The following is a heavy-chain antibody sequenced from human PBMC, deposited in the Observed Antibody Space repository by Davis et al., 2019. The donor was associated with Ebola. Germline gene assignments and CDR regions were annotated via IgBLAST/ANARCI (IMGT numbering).Heavy chain of an antibody. Sequence: SETLSLTCTVSGGSISSYYWSWIRQPPGKGLEWIGYIYYSGSTNYNPSLKSRVTISVDTSKNQFSLKLSSVTAADTAVYYCARVQPYYYDSSGYGGGSAFDIWGQGTMVTVSS. V-gene: IGHV4-59*01. J-gene: IGHJ3*02. CDR3: ARVQPYYYDSSGYGGGSAFDI. CDR1: GGSISSYY. CDR2: IYYSGST. D-gene: IGHD3-22*01.